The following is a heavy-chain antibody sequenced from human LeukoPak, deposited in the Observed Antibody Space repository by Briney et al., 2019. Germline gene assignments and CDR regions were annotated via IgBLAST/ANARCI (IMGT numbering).Heavy chain of an antibody. J-gene: IGHJ3*02. D-gene: IGHD3-10*01. V-gene: IGHV3-21*04. CDR1: GFTFSTYS. CDR3: AKGRAIYFGELIFSTPAFDI. CDR2: ISSSSIYI. Sequence: GGSLRLSCAASGFTFSTYSMNWVRQAPGKGLEWVSSISSSSIYIYYVDSVKGRFTISRDNAKNSLYLQMSSLRAEDTAVYFCAKGRAIYFGELIFSTPAFDIWGQGTKVAVSS.